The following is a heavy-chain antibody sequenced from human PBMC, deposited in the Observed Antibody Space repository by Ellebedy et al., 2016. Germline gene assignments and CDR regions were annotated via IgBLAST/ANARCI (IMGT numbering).Heavy chain of an antibody. CDR1: GYSFHTHW. CDR2: IYPRDSDT. J-gene: IGHJ6*02. D-gene: IGHD1-7*01. Sequence: GESLKISCKGFGYSFHTHWIGWVRQMPGKGLEWVGNIYPRDSDTSYSPSFKGQVTISADKSTNTAYLQWSGLRASDTAIYYCARHVVMDVVSGTPRDFYYYALDVWGQGTTVTVSS. V-gene: IGHV5-51*01. CDR3: ARHVVMDVVSGTPRDFYYYALDV.